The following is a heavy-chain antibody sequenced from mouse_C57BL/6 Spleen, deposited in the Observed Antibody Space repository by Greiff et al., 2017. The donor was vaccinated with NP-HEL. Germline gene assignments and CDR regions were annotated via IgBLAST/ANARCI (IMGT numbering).Heavy chain of an antibody. Sequence: QVQLQQPGAELVMPGASVKLSCKASGYTFTSYWMHWVKQRPGQGLEWIGEIDPSDSYTNYNQKFKGKSTLTVDKSSSTAYMQLSILTSEDSAVYYCARPGSSYKYFDVWGTGTTVTVSS. D-gene: IGHD1-1*01. CDR2: IDPSDSYT. CDR1: GYTFTSYW. J-gene: IGHJ1*03. V-gene: IGHV1-69*01. CDR3: ARPGSSYKYFDV.